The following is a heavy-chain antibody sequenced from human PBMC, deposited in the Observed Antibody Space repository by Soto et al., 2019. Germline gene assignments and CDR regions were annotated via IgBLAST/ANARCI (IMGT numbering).Heavy chain of an antibody. J-gene: IGHJ4*02. CDR2: ISYDGSNK. CDR3: ARGYYDSSRILDY. V-gene: IGHV3-30-3*01. Sequence: VGSLRLSCAASGFTFSSYAMHWVRQAPGKGLEWVAVISYDGSNKYYADSVKGRFTISRDNSKNTLYLQMNSLRAEDTAVYYCARGYYDSSRILDYWGQGTLVTVSS. D-gene: IGHD3-22*01. CDR1: GFTFSSYA.